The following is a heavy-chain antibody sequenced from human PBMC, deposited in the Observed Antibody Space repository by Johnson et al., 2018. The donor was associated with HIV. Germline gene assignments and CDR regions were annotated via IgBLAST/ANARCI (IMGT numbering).Heavy chain of an antibody. D-gene: IGHD6-13*01. CDR2: INWNGGSK. CDR3: ARYSSSSRDTFDI. CDR1: GFSFDDYG. Sequence: VQLVESGGGLVQPGGSLRLSCAASGFSFDDYGMSWVRQAPGKGLEWVSGINWNGGSKGYADSVTGRFTISRDNAKNSLYLQMNSLRAEDTAVYYCARYSSSSRDTFDIWGQGTMVTVSS. J-gene: IGHJ3*02. V-gene: IGHV3-20*04.